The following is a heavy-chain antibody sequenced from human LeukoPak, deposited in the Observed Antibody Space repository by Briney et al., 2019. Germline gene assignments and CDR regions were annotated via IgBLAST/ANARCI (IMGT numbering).Heavy chain of an antibody. V-gene: IGHV3-23*01. CDR2: ISGSGGST. D-gene: IGHD1-26*01. J-gene: IGHJ5*02. CDR1: GSTFSSYA. CDR3: AKASGSYFGWFDP. Sequence: GGSLRLSCTASGSTFSSYAMSWVRQAPGKGLEWVSAISGSGGSTYYADSVKGRFTISRDNSKNTLYLQMNSLRAEDTAVYYCAKASGSYFGWFDPWGQGTLVTVSS.